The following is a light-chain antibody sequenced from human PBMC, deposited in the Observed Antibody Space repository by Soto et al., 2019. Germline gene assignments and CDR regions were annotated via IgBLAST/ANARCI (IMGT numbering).Light chain of an antibody. J-gene: IGKJ4*01. CDR3: PQRSNWPST. CDR1: QSVSSY. Sequence: EIVLTQSPATLSLSPGDRATLSCRASQSVSSYLAWYQQKPGQAPRLLIYDASNRATGIPARFSGSGSGTEFTLTIPTLEPEDFAVYYCPQRSNWPSTFGGGTKVEIK. V-gene: IGKV3-11*01. CDR2: DAS.